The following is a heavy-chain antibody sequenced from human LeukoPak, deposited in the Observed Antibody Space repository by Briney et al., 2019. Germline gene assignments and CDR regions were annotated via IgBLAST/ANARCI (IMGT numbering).Heavy chain of an antibody. CDR1: GFMFSRNW. CDR2: IKEDGTET. CDR3: AKEGRSLQTY. V-gene: IGHV3-7*03. J-gene: IGHJ4*02. Sequence: GGSLRLSCAASGFMFSRNWMSWVRLAPGKGLEWVANIKEDGTETYYVDSVKGRFTISRDNAKNSLYLQMNSLRVEDTAVYYCAKEGRSLQTYWGQGTLVTVSS. D-gene: IGHD5-24*01.